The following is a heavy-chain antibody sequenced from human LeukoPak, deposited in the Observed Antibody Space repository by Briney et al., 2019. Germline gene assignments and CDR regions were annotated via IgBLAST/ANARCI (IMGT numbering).Heavy chain of an antibody. Sequence: PGRSLRLSCAASGFTFSSFAMSWVRRAPGKGLEWVSSISGSGGATYYPDSVKGRFTISRDNSENTLYLQINSLRAEDTAVFYCAKNYGSGTYYNYFDSWGQGTLVTVSS. CDR3: AKNYGSGTYYNYFDS. CDR1: GFTFSSFA. V-gene: IGHV3-23*01. D-gene: IGHD3-10*01. J-gene: IGHJ4*02. CDR2: ISGSGGAT.